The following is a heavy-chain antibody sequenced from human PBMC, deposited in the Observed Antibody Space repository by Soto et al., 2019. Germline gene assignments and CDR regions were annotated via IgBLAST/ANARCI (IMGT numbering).Heavy chain of an antibody. V-gene: IGHV4-34*01. Sequence: QVHLQQWGAGLLKPSETLSLTCGVYNGSFSDYFWNWIRQPPGKGLEWIGEIKESGFATYNPSLKRRVTMSVETANNQFSLNVTSVTAADTAVYYCARGKSSGPLYYFDTWGQGTLVTVSS. D-gene: IGHD6-19*01. CDR2: IKESGFA. J-gene: IGHJ4*02. CDR3: ARGKSSGPLYYFDT. CDR1: NGSFSDYF.